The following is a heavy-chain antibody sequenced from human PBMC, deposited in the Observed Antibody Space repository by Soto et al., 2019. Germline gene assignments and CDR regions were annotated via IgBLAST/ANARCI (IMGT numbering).Heavy chain of an antibody. V-gene: IGHV1-3*01. CDR2: INAGNGNT. D-gene: IGHD3-10*01. Sequence: ASVKVSCKASGYTFTSYAMHWVRQAPGQRLEWMGWINAGNGNTKYSRKFPGRVTITRVTSPRRAYMERRSLRSEDTAVCYCARIHYYYGSGSDYAQYYFDYWGQGTLV. CDR1: GYTFTSYA. J-gene: IGHJ4*02. CDR3: ARIHYYYGSGSDYAQYYFDY.